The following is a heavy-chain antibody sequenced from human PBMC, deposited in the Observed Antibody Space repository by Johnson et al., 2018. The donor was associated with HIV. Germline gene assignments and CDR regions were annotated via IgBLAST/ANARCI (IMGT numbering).Heavy chain of an antibody. CDR2: IYSGGDT. CDR1: GFTVSSNY. Sequence: VQLVESGGGLVQPGGSLRLSCAASGFTVSSNYMSWVRQAPGKGLEWVSVIYSGGDTNYADSVKGLFTISRDNSNNTLYLQMNSLRAEDTAVYYCAKDKFMFLENPVDAFDVWGQGTMVTFSS. D-gene: IGHD3-3*01. J-gene: IGHJ3*01. CDR3: AKDKFMFLENPVDAFDV. V-gene: IGHV3-66*02.